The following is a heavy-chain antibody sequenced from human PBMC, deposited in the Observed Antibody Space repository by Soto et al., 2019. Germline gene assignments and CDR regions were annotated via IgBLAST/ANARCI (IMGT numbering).Heavy chain of an antibody. J-gene: IGHJ4*02. CDR2: ISGSGGST. V-gene: IGHV3-23*01. D-gene: IGHD1-26*01. CDR1: GFTFSSYA. Sequence: EVQLLESGGGLVQPGGSLRLSCAASGFTFSSYAMSWVRQAPGKGLEWVSAISGSGGSTYYADSVKGRFTISRDNSKNTLYLQMNSLRAADTAVYNCAKDSHSGSYWGAGFDYWGQGTLVTVSS. CDR3: AKDSHSGSYWGAGFDY.